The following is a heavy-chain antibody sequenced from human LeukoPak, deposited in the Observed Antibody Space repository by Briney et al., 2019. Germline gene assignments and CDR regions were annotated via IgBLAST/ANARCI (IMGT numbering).Heavy chain of an antibody. CDR1: GYTFTDYF. CDR2: INPNSGGT. CDR3: AKDPGYSSPRGDY. D-gene: IGHD5-18*01. J-gene: IGHJ4*02. V-gene: IGHV1-2*02. Sequence: ASVKVSCKASGYTFTDYFMHWVRQAPGQGLEWMGWINPNSGGTHYAQKFQGRVTMTRDASISTAYMELSRLRSDDTAVYYCAKDPGYSSPRGDYWGQGTLVTVSS.